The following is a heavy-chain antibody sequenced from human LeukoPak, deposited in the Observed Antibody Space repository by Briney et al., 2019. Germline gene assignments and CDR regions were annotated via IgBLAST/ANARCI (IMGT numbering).Heavy chain of an antibody. CDR2: ITGDTGDP. CDR3: ARDGARLDI. V-gene: IGHV7-4-1*02. J-gene: IGHJ3*02. CDR1: GYSFTSYA. D-gene: IGHD4/OR15-4a*01. Sequence: ASVKVSCKTSGYSFTSYAMNWVRQAPGQGLEFMGWITGDTGDPTYAQGFTGRFVFSLDTSVTTAYLQINSLKADDTAVYYCARDGARLDIWGQGTMVTVSS.